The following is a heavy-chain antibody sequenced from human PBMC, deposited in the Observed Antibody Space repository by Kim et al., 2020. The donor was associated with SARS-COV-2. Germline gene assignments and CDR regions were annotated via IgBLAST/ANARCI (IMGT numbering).Heavy chain of an antibody. CDR2: INQSGDT. CDR1: GGSLSGYY. D-gene: IGHD5-12*01. J-gene: IGHJ2*01. V-gene: IGHV4-34*01. CDR3: ARTTRDGYNYLWYFDL. Sequence: SETLSLTCGVYGGSLSGYYWSWIRQAPGKGLEWIGEINQSGDTNYNPSLKSRVTILVDTSKKQFSLKLTSLTAADTAVDYCARTTRDGYNYLWYFDLWGR.